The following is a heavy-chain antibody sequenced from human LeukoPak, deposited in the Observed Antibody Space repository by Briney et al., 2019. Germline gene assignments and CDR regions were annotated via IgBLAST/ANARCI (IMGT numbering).Heavy chain of an antibody. J-gene: IGHJ3*02. Sequence: ALRLSCAASGFTFDDYAMHWVRQAPGKGLEWVSGISWNSGSIGYADSVKGRFTISRDNAKNSLYLQMNSLRAEDMALYYCAKDVGYQLLPAFDIWGQGTMVTVSS. CDR2: ISWNSGSI. CDR1: GFTFDDYA. CDR3: AKDVGYQLLPAFDI. D-gene: IGHD2-2*01. V-gene: IGHV3-9*03.